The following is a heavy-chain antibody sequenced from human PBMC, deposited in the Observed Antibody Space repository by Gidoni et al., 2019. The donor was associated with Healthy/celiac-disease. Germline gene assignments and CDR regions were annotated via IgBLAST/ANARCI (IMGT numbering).Heavy chain of an antibody. CDR3: ARMGNSGYDY. Sequence: EVQLVESGGGLVQPGGSLRLSCPASGFTFSSYYMHWVRQATGKGLECVSAIGTAGDTYYPGSVKGRFTISRENAKNSLYLQMNSLRAGDTAVYYCARMGNSGYDYWGQGTLVTVSS. CDR1: GFTFSSYY. J-gene: IGHJ4*02. CDR2: IGTAGDT. D-gene: IGHD5-12*01. V-gene: IGHV3-13*01.